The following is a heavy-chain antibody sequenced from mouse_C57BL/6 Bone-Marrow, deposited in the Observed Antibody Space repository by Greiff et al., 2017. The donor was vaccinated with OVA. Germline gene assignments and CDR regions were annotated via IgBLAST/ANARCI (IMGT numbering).Heavy chain of an antibody. Sequence: EVKLVESGGDLVKPGGSLKLSCAASGFTFSSYGMSWVRQTPDKRLEWVATISSGGSYTYYPDSVKGRFTISRDNAKNTLYLQMSSLKSEDTAMYYCARDRDDGYYDYWGQGTTLTVSS. CDR2: ISSGGSYT. CDR3: ARDRDDGYYDY. J-gene: IGHJ2*01. D-gene: IGHD2-3*01. V-gene: IGHV5-6*01. CDR1: GFTFSSYG.